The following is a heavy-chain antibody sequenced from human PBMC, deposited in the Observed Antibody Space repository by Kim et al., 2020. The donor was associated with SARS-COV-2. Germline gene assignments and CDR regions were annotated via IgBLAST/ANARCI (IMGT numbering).Heavy chain of an antibody. Sequence: DYAAPVKGRCTISRDDSKNTLYLQMNSLKTEDTAVYYCTTGSENESYFDYWGQGTLVTVSS. V-gene: IGHV3-15*01. J-gene: IGHJ4*02. CDR3: TTGSENESYFDY.